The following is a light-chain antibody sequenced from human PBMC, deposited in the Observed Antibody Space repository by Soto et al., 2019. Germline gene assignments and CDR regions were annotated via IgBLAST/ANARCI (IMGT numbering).Light chain of an antibody. J-gene: IGKJ1*01. V-gene: IGKV1-39*01. Sequence: DIQMTQSPSSLSASVGDRVTITCRASQSISSYLNWYQQKPGKAPNLLIYAASSLKSGVPSRFSGSGSGTDFTFTISSPQPEDFATYYCQQSYSTACTFGQGTKVEIK. CDR3: QQSYSTACT. CDR1: QSISSY. CDR2: AAS.